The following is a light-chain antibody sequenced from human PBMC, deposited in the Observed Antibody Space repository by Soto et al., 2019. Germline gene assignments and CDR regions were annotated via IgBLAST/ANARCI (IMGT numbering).Light chain of an antibody. CDR1: QSISRY. V-gene: IGKV1-39*01. J-gene: IGKJ1*01. CDR3: QQSSSTPWT. CDR2: AAS. Sequence: DIQMTQSPSSLSASVGDRVTITCRASQSISRYLNWYQQKPGKAPKLLIYAASSLESGVPSRFSGSGSGTDFTLTISSLHPEDFATYFCQQSSSTPWTFGQGTKVEFK.